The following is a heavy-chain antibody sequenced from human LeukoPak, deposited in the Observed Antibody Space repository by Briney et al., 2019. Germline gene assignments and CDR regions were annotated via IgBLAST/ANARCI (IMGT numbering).Heavy chain of an antibody. V-gene: IGHV3-33*01. Sequence: PGRSLRLSCAASGFTFSSYGMHWVRQAPGKGLEWVAVIWYDGSNKYYADSVKGRFTISRDNSKNMLYLQMNSLRAEDTAVYYCAREGGGRGADYWGQGTLVTVSS. J-gene: IGHJ4*02. D-gene: IGHD3-10*01. CDR2: IWYDGSNK. CDR3: AREGGGRGADY. CDR1: GFTFSSYG.